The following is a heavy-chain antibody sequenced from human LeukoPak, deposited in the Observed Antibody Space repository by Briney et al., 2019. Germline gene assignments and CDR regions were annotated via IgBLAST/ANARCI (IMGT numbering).Heavy chain of an antibody. J-gene: IGHJ4*02. CDR1: GFTFSSYA. V-gene: IGHV3-30-3*01. CDR3: ASTHTAMVTGFDY. Sequence: PGGSLSLSCAASGFTFSSYAMHWVRQAPGKGLEWVAVISYDGSNKYYADSVKGRFTISRDNSKNTLYLQMNSLRAEDTAVYYCASTHTAMVTGFDYWGQGTLVTVSS. D-gene: IGHD5-18*01. CDR2: ISYDGSNK.